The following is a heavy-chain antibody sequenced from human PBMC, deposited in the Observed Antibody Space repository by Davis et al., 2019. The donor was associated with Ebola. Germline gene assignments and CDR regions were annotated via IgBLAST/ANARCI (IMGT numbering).Heavy chain of an antibody. D-gene: IGHD2-15*01. V-gene: IGHV1-18*01. CDR1: GYTFTSSG. J-gene: IGHJ5*02. Sequence: ASVKVSCKASGYTFTSSGITWVRQAPGQGLEWMGWISGYNGNTNYAQTFQGRVTMTTDTSTSTAYMGLRSLRSDDTAVYYCAGGYRYCSGASCDSGTGWFDPWGQGTLVTVSS. CDR3: AGGYRYCSGASCDSGTGWFDP. CDR2: ISGYNGNT.